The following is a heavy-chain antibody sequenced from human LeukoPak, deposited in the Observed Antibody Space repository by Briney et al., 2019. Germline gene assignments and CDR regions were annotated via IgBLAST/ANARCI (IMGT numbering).Heavy chain of an antibody. CDR1: GVSFNNYY. Sequence: SETLSLTCAVSGVSFNNYYWSWVRQTPGKGLEWVGEINHSGYTNDSPSLKRRATLSIDTTRKEFFLILRSVTVADTGIYYCTRMTTGHDYWGQGTLVTVSS. CDR2: INHSGYT. J-gene: IGHJ4*02. D-gene: IGHD4-17*01. CDR3: TRMTTGHDY. V-gene: IGHV4-34*04.